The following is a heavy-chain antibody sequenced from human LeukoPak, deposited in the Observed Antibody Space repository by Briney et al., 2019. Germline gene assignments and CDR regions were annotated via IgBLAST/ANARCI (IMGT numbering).Heavy chain of an antibody. V-gene: IGHV3-30-3*01. CDR1: GFTFSSYA. J-gene: IGHJ4*02. Sequence: GGSLRLSCAASGFTFSSYAMHWVRQAPGKGLEWVAVISYDGSNKYYADSVKGRFTISRDNAKKSLYLQMNSLRVEDTAVYYCARDFARYWGQGTLVTVSS. D-gene: IGHD1-14*01. CDR3: ARDFARY. CDR2: ISYDGSNK.